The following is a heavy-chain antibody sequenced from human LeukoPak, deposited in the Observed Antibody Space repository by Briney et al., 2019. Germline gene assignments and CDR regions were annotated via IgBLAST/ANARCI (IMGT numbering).Heavy chain of an antibody. Sequence: SETLSLTCTVSGGTISSYYWSWIRQPPGKGLEWIGYIYYSGSTNYNPSLKSRVTISVDTSKNQFSLKLSSVTAADTAVYYCARAQQLTVHIDYWGQGTLVTVSS. CDR3: ARAQQLTVHIDY. D-gene: IGHD6-13*01. V-gene: IGHV4-59*08. J-gene: IGHJ4*02. CDR2: IYYSGST. CDR1: GGTISSYY.